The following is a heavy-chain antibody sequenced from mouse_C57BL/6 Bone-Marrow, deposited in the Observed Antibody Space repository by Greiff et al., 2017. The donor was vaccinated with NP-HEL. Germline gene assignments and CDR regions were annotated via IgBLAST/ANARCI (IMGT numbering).Heavy chain of an antibody. V-gene: IGHV1-61*01. CDR1: GYTFTSYW. CDR3: ARRRITLMDY. CDR2: IYPSDSET. Sequence: VQLQQPGAELVRPGSSVKLSCKASGYTFTSYWMDWVKQRPGQGLEWIGNIYPSDSETHYNQKFKDKATLTVDKSSSTAYMQLSSLTSEDSAVYYCARRRITLMDYWGQGTSVTVSS. D-gene: IGHD1-1*01. J-gene: IGHJ4*01.